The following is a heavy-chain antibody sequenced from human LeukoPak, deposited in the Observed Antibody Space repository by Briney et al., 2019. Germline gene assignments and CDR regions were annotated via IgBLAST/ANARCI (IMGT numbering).Heavy chain of an antibody. CDR1: GYSISSDYY. Sequence: PSETLSLTCTVSGYSISSDYYWSWIRQPPGKGLEWIGEINHSGSTNYNPSLKSRVTISVDTSKNQFSLKLSSVTAADTAVYYCARGRYYYGSPGAYYMDVWGKGTTVTISS. V-gene: IGHV4-38-2*02. CDR2: INHSGST. D-gene: IGHD3-10*01. J-gene: IGHJ6*03. CDR3: ARGRYYYGSPGAYYMDV.